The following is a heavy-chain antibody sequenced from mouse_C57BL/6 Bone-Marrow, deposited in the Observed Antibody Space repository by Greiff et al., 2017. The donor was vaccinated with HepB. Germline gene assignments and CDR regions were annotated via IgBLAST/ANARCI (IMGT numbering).Heavy chain of an antibody. V-gene: IGHV1-64*01. CDR3: ESPVVAPTFYFDY. J-gene: IGHJ2*01. CDR2: IHPNSGST. Sequence: QVQLQQPGAELVKPGASVKLSCKASGYTFTSYWMHWVKQRPGQGLEWIGMIHPNSGSTNYNEKFKSKATLTVEKSSSTAYMQLSSLTSEDSAVYYCESPVVAPTFYFDYWGKGTTLTVSS. CDR1: GYTFTSYW. D-gene: IGHD1-1*01.